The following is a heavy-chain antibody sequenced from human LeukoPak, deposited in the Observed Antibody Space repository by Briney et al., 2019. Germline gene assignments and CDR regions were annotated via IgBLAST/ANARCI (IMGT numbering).Heavy chain of an antibody. V-gene: IGHV1-46*01. Sequence: ASVKVSCKASGYTFTSYYMHWVRQAPGQGLEWMGIINPSGGSTSYAQKFQGRVTMTRDTSISTAYMELSRLRSDDTAVYYCARGTSEDYDFWSGYKELPDDYWGQGTLVTVSS. CDR3: ARGTSEDYDFWSGYKELPDDY. J-gene: IGHJ4*02. CDR2: INPSGGST. D-gene: IGHD3-3*01. CDR1: GYTFTSYY.